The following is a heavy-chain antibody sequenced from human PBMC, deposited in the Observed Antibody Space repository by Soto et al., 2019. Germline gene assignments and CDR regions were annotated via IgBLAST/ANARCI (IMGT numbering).Heavy chain of an antibody. J-gene: IGHJ6*02. V-gene: IGHV5-51*01. CDR1: GYSFTSYW. D-gene: IGHD6-13*01. CDR3: ARTAAAGKYYYGMDV. CDR2: IYPGDSDT. Sequence: GESLKISCKGSGYSFTSYWIGWVRQMPGKGLEWMGIIYPGDSDTRYSPSFQGQVTISADKSISTAYLQWSSLKASDTAMYYCARTAAAGKYYYGMDVSGQGTTVTVS.